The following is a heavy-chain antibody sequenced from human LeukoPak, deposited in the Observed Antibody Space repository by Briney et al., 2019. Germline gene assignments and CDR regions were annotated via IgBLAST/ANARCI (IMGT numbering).Heavy chain of an antibody. Sequence: GRSLRLSCAASGFTFSSYGMYWVRQAPGKGLEWVAVISYDGSNKYYADSVKGRFTISRDNSKNTLYLQMNSLRAVDTAVYYCAKDSFAAGPIPDYWGQGTLVTVSS. CDR1: GFTFSSYG. CDR2: ISYDGSNK. D-gene: IGHD6-13*01. J-gene: IGHJ4*02. CDR3: AKDSFAAGPIPDY. V-gene: IGHV3-30*18.